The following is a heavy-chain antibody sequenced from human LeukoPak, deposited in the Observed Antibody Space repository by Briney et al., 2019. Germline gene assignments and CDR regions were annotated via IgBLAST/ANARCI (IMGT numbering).Heavy chain of an antibody. D-gene: IGHD2-15*01. CDR1: GGSISSSSYY. CDR3: ARLRGGVVVAASWFDP. V-gene: IGHV4-39*01. CDR2: IYYSGST. Sequence: PSETLSLTCTVSGGSISSSSYYWGWIRQPPGKGLEWIGSIYYSGSTYYNPSLKSRVTISVDTSKNQFSLKLSSVTAADTAVYYCARLRGGVVVAASWFDPWGQGTLVTVSS. J-gene: IGHJ5*02.